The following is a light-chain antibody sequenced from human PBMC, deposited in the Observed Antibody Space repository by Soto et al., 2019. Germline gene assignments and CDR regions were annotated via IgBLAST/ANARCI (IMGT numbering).Light chain of an antibody. CDR3: SSYTSSITLV. J-gene: IGLJ1*01. V-gene: IGLV2-14*01. Sequence: QSALTQPAPVSGSPGQSITISCTGTSSDVGGYKYVSWYQQHPGKAPKLMIYDVSNRPSGVSNRFSGSKSGNMASLTISGLQAEDEADYYCSSYTSSITLVFGTGTKVTVL. CDR1: SSDVGGYKY. CDR2: DVS.